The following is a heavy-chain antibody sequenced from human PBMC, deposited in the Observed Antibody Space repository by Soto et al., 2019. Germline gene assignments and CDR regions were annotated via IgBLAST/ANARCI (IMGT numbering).Heavy chain of an antibody. V-gene: IGHV3-21*01. Sequence: EVQLVESGGGLVKPGGSLRLSCAASGFTFSSYSMNWVRQAPGKGLEWVSSISSSSSYIYYADSVKGRFTISRDNAKNSLYLQMNSLRAEDTAVYYCARGARRFLEWLTPDYWGQGTLVTVSS. D-gene: IGHD3-3*01. J-gene: IGHJ4*02. CDR2: ISSSSSYI. CDR3: ARGARRFLEWLTPDY. CDR1: GFTFSSYS.